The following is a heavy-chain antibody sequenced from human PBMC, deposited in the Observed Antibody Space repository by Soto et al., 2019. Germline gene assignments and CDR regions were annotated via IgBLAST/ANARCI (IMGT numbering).Heavy chain of an antibody. J-gene: IGHJ4*02. CDR3: ARVSGYYLPAY. CDR1: GYTFTNYA. V-gene: IGHV1-3*05. D-gene: IGHD5-12*01. Sequence: QVQLVQSGAEEKKPGASVKVSCKASGYTFTNYATHWVRQAPGQRLEWMGWINAGNGNTKYSQKFQGRVTITRDTSASTAYMELSSLRSEDPAVYYCARVSGYYLPAYWGQGTLVTVSS. CDR2: INAGNGNT.